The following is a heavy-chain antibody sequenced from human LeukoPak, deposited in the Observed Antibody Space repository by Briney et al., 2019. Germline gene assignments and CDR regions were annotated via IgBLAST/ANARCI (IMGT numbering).Heavy chain of an antibody. CDR1: GFTFSSYA. D-gene: IGHD5-18*01. CDR2: ISYDGSNK. CDR3: ARTPSVTAMVKDDAFDI. J-gene: IGHJ3*02. Sequence: GGSLRLSCAASGFTFSSYAMHWVRQAPGKGLEWVAVISYDGSNKYYADSVKGRFTISRDNSKNTLYLQMNSLRAEDTAVYYCARTPSVTAMVKDDAFDIWGQGTMVTVSS. V-gene: IGHV3-30-3*01.